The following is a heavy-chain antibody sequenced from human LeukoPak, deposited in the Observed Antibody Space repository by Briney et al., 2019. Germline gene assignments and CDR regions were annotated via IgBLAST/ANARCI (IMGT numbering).Heavy chain of an antibody. Sequence: PGGSQRLSCAASGFTFSSYGMHWVRQAPGKGLEWVAVISYDGSNKYYADSVKGRFTISRDNSKNTLYLQMNSLRAEDTAVYYCAKDPDTNRHWFDPWGQGTLVTVSS. CDR2: ISYDGSNK. CDR3: AKDPDTNRHWFDP. D-gene: IGHD1-14*01. CDR1: GFTFSSYG. J-gene: IGHJ5*02. V-gene: IGHV3-30*18.